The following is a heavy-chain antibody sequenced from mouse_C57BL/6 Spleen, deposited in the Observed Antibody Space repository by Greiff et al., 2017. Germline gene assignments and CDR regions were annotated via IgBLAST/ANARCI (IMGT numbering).Heavy chain of an antibody. CDR2: ISYDGSN. CDR1: GYSITSGYY. V-gene: IGHV3-6*01. CDR3: ARDGKSYFDY. J-gene: IGHJ2*01. D-gene: IGHD2-1*01. Sequence: EVKLQESGPGLVKPSQSLSLTCSVTGYSITSGYYWNWIRQFPGNKLEWMGYISYDGSNNYNPSLKNRISITRDTSKNQFFLKLNSVTTEDTATYYCARDGKSYFDYWGQGTTLTVSS.